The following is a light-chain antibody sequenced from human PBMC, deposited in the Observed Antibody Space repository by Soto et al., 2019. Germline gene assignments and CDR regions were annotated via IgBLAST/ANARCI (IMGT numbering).Light chain of an antibody. Sequence: EIVLTQSPATLSLSPGERATLSCRASQSVSSYLAWYPQKPGQAPRLHIYDASNRATGIPARFSGSGSGTDFTLTISSLEPEDFAVYYCQQRSNWPGTFGQGTKLEIK. J-gene: IGKJ2*01. CDR3: QQRSNWPGT. CDR1: QSVSSY. CDR2: DAS. V-gene: IGKV3-11*01.